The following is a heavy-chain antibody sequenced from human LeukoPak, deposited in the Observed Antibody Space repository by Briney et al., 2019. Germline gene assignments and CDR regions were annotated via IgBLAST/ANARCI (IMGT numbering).Heavy chain of an antibody. D-gene: IGHD3-10*01. CDR1: GYTFTSYD. J-gene: IGHJ6*02. CDR2: MNPNSGNT. Sequence: GASVKVSCKASGYTFTSYDINWVRQATGQGLEWMGWMNPNSGNTGYAQKFQGRVTMTRNTSISTAYMELSSLRSEDTAVYYCARGKYYGSGSWYYYYYSMDVWGQGTTVTVSS. V-gene: IGHV1-8*01. CDR3: ARGKYYGSGSWYYYYYSMDV.